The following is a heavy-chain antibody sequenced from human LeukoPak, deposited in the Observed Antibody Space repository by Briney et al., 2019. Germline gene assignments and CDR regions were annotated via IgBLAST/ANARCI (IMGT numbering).Heavy chain of an antibody. CDR3: ARDAFDL. J-gene: IGHJ2*01. CDR1: GFNFSDSR. CDR2: VNRDGTEK. Sequence: GGSLRLSCVTSGFNFSDSRMTWVRQAPGKGLQWVANVNRDGTEKHFLDSVEGRFTISRDNAKNSLYLQMNSLRAEDTAVYYCARDAFDLWGRGTLVTVSS. V-gene: IGHV3-7*01.